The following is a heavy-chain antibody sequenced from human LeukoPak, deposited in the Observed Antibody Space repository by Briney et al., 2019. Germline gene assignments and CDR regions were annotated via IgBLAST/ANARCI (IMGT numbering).Heavy chain of an antibody. CDR1: GGSISSYY. CDR2: IYYSGST. J-gene: IGHJ4*02. CDR3: AREGRDGYNLDY. Sequence: SETRSLTCTVSGGSISSYYWSWIRQPPGEGLGWIGYIYYSGSTNYNPSLKSRVTISVDTSKNQFSLKLSSVTAADTAVYYCAREGRDGYNLDYWGQGTLVTVPS. D-gene: IGHD5-24*01. V-gene: IGHV4-59*01.